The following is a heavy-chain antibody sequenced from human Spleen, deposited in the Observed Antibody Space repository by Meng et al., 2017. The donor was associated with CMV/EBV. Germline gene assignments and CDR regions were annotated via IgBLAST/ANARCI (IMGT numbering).Heavy chain of an antibody. CDR2: ISESGRDT. J-gene: IGHJ4*02. V-gene: IGHV3-23*01. Sequence: GGSLRLSCAASGFIFKNYAMTWVRQAPGKGLEWVSGISESGRDTYYADSVKGRFTISRDNSKNSLYLQMNSLRAEDTAVYYCASQTYYDFWSGYYLFDYWGQGTLVTVSS. CDR3: ASQTYYDFWSGYYLFDY. D-gene: IGHD3-3*01. CDR1: GFIFKNYA.